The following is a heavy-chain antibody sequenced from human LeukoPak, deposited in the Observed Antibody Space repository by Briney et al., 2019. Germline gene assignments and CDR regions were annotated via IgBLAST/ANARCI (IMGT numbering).Heavy chain of an antibody. CDR2: SYYRSKWYY. Sequence: SQTLSLTCAVSGDSVSSNSVAWNWLTQSPSRGVEGLGSSYYRSKWYYDYTLSVKSQITINPDTSKNHCSLQLHSVTPEDTAVYYCARDRGSLRYYFDYWGQGTLVTVSS. D-gene: IGHD1-26*01. V-gene: IGHV6-1*01. CDR1: GDSVSSNSVA. CDR3: ARDRGSLRYYFDY. J-gene: IGHJ4*02.